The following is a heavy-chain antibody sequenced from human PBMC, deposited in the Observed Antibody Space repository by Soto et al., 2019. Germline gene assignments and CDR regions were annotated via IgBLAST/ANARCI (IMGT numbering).Heavy chain of an antibody. Sequence: ESGGGVVQPGRSLRLSCAASGFTFSSYGMHWVRQAPGKGLEWVAVISYDGSNKYYADSVKGRFTISRDNSKNTLYLQMNSLRAEDTAVYYCAKDLELAAAGFPGGMDVWGQGTTVTVSS. CDR2: ISYDGSNK. CDR1: GFTFSSYG. CDR3: AKDLELAAAGFPGGMDV. J-gene: IGHJ6*02. V-gene: IGHV3-30*18. D-gene: IGHD6-13*01.